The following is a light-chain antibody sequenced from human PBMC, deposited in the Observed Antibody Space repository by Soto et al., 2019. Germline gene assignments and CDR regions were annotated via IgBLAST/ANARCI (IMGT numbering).Light chain of an antibody. V-gene: IGLV1-40*01. Sequence: PGRRIIKTYTGTSSNTGAGSDVHWYQQHPGTAPKYLIYSNSNRPSGVPDRFSGSKSGTSAALAISGLQAEDEADYFCQSHDIGLRRWVLGAGTHLTVL. CDR3: QSHDIGLRRWV. J-gene: IGLJ3*02. CDR2: SNS. CDR1: SSNTGAGSD.